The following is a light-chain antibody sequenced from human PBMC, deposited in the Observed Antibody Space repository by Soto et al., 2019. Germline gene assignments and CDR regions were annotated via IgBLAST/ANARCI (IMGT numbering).Light chain of an antibody. CDR1: NSDVGIYDF. CDR2: EVS. Sequence: QSLLIQPAPVSGTPGQSITISCTGSNSDVGIYDFVSWYQHHPGRAPKLIVSEVSHRPSGVSNRFSGSKSGNTASLTISGLQSEDEADYYCISYTSDDVRYVFGTGTKVTVL. J-gene: IGLJ1*01. V-gene: IGLV2-14*01. CDR3: ISYTSDDVRYV.